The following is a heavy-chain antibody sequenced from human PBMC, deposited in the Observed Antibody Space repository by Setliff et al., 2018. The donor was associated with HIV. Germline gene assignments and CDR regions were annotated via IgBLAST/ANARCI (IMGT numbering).Heavy chain of an antibody. D-gene: IGHD3-22*01. CDR2: IAYDGSRE. CDR1: GFSFSSYG. Sequence: GGSLRLSCAASGFSFSSYGMQWVRQAPGKGLEWVTFIAYDGSREQYIDSVKGRFTISRDTSKNTVYLHMDSLKSEDAAMYYCAKLRYSHDSSGYGIDSWGQGTLVTVSS. V-gene: IGHV3-30*02. CDR3: AKLRYSHDSSGYGIDS. J-gene: IGHJ4*02.